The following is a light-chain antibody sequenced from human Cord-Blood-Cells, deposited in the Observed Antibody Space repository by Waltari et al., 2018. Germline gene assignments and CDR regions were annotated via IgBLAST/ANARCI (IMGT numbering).Light chain of an antibody. CDR3: QKYNNWPPWT. J-gene: IGKJ1*01. CDR1: QSVSSN. CDR2: GAS. Sequence: IVMTQSPATLPVSPGERATLSSRASQSVSSNLAWYQQKPGQAPRLLIYGASARATGIPARFSGSGSGTEFTLTISSLQSEDFAVYYCQKYNNWPPWTFGQGTKVEIK. V-gene: IGKV3-15*01.